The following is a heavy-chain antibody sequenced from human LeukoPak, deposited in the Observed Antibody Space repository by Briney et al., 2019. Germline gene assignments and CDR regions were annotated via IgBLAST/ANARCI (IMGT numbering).Heavy chain of an antibody. J-gene: IGHJ5*02. V-gene: IGHV3-7*01. CDR3: ARDPPDYYDSSVYNWFDP. CDR1: RFTFSRYW. D-gene: IGHD3-22*01. Sequence: PGGSLRLSCAASRFTFSRYWMSWVRQAPGKGLEWVANIKEDGSEKKYVDSVKGRFTISRDNAKNSLYLQMNSLRAEDTAVYYCARDPPDYYDSSVYNWFDPWGQGTLVTVSS. CDR2: IKEDGSEK.